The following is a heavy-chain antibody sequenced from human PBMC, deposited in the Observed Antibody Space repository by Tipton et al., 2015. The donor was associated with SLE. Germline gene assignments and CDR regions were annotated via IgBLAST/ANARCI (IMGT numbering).Heavy chain of an antibody. J-gene: IGHJ3*02. D-gene: IGHD2-15*01. CDR3: ARVVVSASDVFDI. CDR2: ISGRGGST. CDR1: GFTVSSNY. V-gene: IGHV3-23*01. Sequence: SLRLSCAASGFTVSSNYMSWVRQAPGRGLEWVSLISGRGGSTYYADSVKGRFTISRDNSKNTLYLQMNSLRAEDTAVYYCARVVVSASDVFDIWGQGTMVAVSS.